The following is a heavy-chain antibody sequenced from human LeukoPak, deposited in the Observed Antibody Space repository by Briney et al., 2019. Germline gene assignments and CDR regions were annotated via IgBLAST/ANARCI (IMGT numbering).Heavy chain of an antibody. Sequence: PSETLSLTCAVYGGSFSGYYWSWIRQRPGRGLEWIGEINHSGSTNYNPSLKSRVNISVDTSKNQFSLKLSSVTAADTAVYYCARGLYVWGQGTTVTVSS. CDR2: INHSGST. J-gene: IGHJ6*02. V-gene: IGHV4-34*01. CDR1: GGSFSGYY. CDR3: ARGLYV.